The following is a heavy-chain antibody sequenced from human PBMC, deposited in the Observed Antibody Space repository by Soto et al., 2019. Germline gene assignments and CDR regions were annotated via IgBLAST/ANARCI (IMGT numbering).Heavy chain of an antibody. V-gene: IGHV4-34*01. CDR1: GGSFSGYY. D-gene: IGHD4-17*01. CDR2: INHSGST. Sequence: SETLSLTCAVYGGSFSGYYWSWIRQPPGKGLEWIGEINHSGSTNYNPSLKSRVTISVDTSKNQFSLKLSSVTAADTAVYYCARVPSTVVTRMYGMDVWGQGTTVTVSS. J-gene: IGHJ6*02. CDR3: ARVPSTVVTRMYGMDV.